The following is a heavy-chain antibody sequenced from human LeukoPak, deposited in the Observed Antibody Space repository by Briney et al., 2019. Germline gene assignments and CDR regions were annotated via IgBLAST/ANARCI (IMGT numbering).Heavy chain of an antibody. D-gene: IGHD4-17*01. J-gene: IGHJ3*02. Sequence: GGSLRLSCAASGFTFSSYAMSWVRQAPGKGLEWVSAISGSGGSTYYADSVKGRFTISRDTSRELLYLQKKSLRDEDTAVYYCAKDPNGDYVGAFDSWGQGKMVTVSS. CDR3: AKDPNGDYVGAFDS. V-gene: IGHV3-23*01. CDR2: ISGSGGST. CDR1: GFTFSSYA.